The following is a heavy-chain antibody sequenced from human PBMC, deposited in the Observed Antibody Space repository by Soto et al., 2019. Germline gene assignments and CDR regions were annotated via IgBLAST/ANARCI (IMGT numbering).Heavy chain of an antibody. Sequence: QVQLQESGPGLVKPSETLSLTCTVSGGSISSYYWSWIRQPPGKGLEWIGYIYYSGSTNYNPSLKSRVTISVDTSKNQFSLKLSSVTAADTAVYYCARGLPTRGYYFDYWGQGTLVTVSS. V-gene: IGHV4-59*01. CDR2: IYYSGST. CDR3: ARGLPTRGYYFDY. D-gene: IGHD5-18*01. CDR1: GGSISSYY. J-gene: IGHJ4*02.